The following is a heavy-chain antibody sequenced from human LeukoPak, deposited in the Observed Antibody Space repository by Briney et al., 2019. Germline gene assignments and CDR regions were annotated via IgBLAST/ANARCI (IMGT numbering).Heavy chain of an antibody. D-gene: IGHD3-3*01. CDR2: IIPILGIA. J-gene: IGHJ3*02. Sequence: SVKVSCKASGGTFSSYAISWVRQAPGQGLEWMGRIIPILGIANYAQKFQGRVTITADKSTSTAYMELSSLSSEDTAVYYCARTSYDFWSGYYFLGYAFDIWGQGTMVTVSS. V-gene: IGHV1-69*04. CDR3: ARTSYDFWSGYYFLGYAFDI. CDR1: GGTFSSYA.